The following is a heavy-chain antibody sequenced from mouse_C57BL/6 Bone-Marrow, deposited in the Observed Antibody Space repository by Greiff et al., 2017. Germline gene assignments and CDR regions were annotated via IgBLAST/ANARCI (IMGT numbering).Heavy chain of an antibody. J-gene: IGHJ2*01. CDR2: IHPNSGST. Sequence: QVQLQQPGAELVKPGASVKLSCKASGYTFTSYWMHWVKQRPGQGLEWIGMIHPNSGSTNYNEKFKSKATLTVDKSSSTAYMQLSSLTSEDSAVYYGVYYYGSSYFDYWGQGTTLTVSS. V-gene: IGHV1-64*01. CDR3: VYYYGSSYFDY. D-gene: IGHD1-1*01. CDR1: GYTFTSYW.